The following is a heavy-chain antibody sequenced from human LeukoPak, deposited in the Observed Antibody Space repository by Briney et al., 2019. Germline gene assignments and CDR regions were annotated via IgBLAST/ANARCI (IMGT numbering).Heavy chain of an antibody. D-gene: IGHD5-18*01. CDR1: GFTFSSYA. CDR3: ARGVGYSYGYVNY. V-gene: IGHV3-30-3*01. CDR2: TSYDGSNK. Sequence: PGRSLRLSCAASGFTFSSYAMHWVRQAPGKGLEWVAVTSYDGSNKYYADSVEGRFTISRDNSKNTLYLQMNSLRTEDTAVYYCARGVGYSYGYVNYWGQGTLVTVSS. J-gene: IGHJ4*02.